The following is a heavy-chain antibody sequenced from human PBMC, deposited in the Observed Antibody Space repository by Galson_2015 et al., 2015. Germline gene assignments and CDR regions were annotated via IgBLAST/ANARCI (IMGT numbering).Heavy chain of an antibody. V-gene: IGHV5-51*01. J-gene: IGHJ4*02. CDR3: ARNFQGYCSGGSCSHFDY. D-gene: IGHD2-15*01. Sequence: QSGAEVKKPGESLKISCKGSGYSFTSYWIGWVRQMPGKGLEWMGIIYPGDSDTRYSPSFQGQVTISADKSISTAYLQWSSLKASDTAMYYCARNFQGYCSGGSCSHFDYWGQGTLVTVSS. CDR2: IYPGDSDT. CDR1: GYSFTSYW.